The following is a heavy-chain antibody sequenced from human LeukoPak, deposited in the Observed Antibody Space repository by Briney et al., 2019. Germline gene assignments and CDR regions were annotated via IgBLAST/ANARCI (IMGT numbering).Heavy chain of an antibody. J-gene: IGHJ6*02. CDR3: ARACNLHYGRHL. Sequence: SETLSLTCTVSGGSISSYYWSWIRQPPGKGLEWIGYIYYSGSTNYNPSLKSRVTISVDASKNQFSLKLSSVTDADTAVYYCARACNLHYGRHLWPQGPTVSVSS. CDR1: GGSISSYY. CDR2: IYYSGST. V-gene: IGHV4-59*01.